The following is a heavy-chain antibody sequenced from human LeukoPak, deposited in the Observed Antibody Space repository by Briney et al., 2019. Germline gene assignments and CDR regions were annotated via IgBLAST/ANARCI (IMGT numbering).Heavy chain of an antibody. J-gene: IGHJ6*03. CDR2: IYYSGST. CDR1: GGSISRSRYY. CDR3: ARESYGSRSYDYYYYYMDV. V-gene: IGHV4-39*07. Sequence: SETLSHTCTVSGGSISRSRYYWGWIRQPPGKGLEWIGSIYYSGSTYYNPSLKSRVTTSVDTSKNQFSLKLSSVTAADTAVYYCARESYGSRSYDYYYYYMDVWGKGTTVTVSS. D-gene: IGHD3-10*01.